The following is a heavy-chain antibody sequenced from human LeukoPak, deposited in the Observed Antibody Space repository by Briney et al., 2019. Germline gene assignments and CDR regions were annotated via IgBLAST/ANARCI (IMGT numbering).Heavy chain of an antibody. CDR3: ARHESLCSGGSCYRYFQH. CDR1: GGSISSYY. Sequence: PSETLSLTRTVSGGSISSYYWSWIRQPPGKGLEWIGYIYYSGSTNYNPSLKSRVTISVDTSKNQFSLKLSSVTAADTAVYYCARHESLCSGGSCYRYFQHWGQGTLVTVSS. V-gene: IGHV4-59*08. CDR2: IYYSGST. D-gene: IGHD2-15*01. J-gene: IGHJ1*01.